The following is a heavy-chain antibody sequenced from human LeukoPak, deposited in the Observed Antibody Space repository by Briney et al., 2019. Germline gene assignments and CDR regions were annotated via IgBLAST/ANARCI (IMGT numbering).Heavy chain of an antibody. V-gene: IGHV1-18*01. CDR2: ISAYNGNT. J-gene: IGHJ4*02. Sequence: ASVKVSCKASGYTFTSYGISWVRQAPGQGLEWMGWISAYNGNTNYAQKLQGRVTMTTDTSTSTAYMELRRLRYDDTAVYYCARSGTRFGELSLDYWGQGTLVTVSS. CDR3: ARSGTRFGELSLDY. CDR1: GYTFTSYG. D-gene: IGHD3-10*01.